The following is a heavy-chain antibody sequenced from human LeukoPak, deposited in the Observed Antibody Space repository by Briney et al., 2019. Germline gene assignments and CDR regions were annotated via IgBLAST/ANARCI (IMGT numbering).Heavy chain of an antibody. CDR1: GYTFTGYY. V-gene: IGHV1-46*01. D-gene: IGHD6-13*01. Sequence: GASVKVSCKASGYTFTGYYMHWVRQAPGQGLEWMGIINPSGGTTNYAQKFQGRVTITADKATSTAYMELSSLRSEDTAVYYCARDGAAAGYIDYWGQGTLVTVSS. J-gene: IGHJ4*02. CDR3: ARDGAAAGYIDY. CDR2: INPSGGTT.